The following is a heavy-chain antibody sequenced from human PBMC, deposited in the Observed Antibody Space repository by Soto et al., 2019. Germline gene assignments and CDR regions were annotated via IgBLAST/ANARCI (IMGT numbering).Heavy chain of an antibody. CDR3: GRVVEGATRQTDPDA. CDR1: CDSIISSDFY. V-gene: IGHV4-39*01. Sequence: PSEPLSLTCTVSCDSIISSDFYWGWVRQPPGKGLEWIGSIFYLGSSYYNPSLKSRVTMSVDTSKNQFSLRLRSVTAADTALYLCGRVVEGATRQTDPDAWGQG. J-gene: IGHJ5*02. D-gene: IGHD2-21*01. CDR2: IFYLGSS.